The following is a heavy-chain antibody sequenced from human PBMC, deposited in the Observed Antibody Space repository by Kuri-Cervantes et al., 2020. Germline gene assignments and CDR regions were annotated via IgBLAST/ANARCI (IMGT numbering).Heavy chain of an antibody. CDR3: TRPGSSWYSWIEY. J-gene: IGHJ4*02. D-gene: IGHD6-13*01. CDR2: ISGSGGST. V-gene: IGHV3-23*01. Sequence: GGSLRLSCAASGFTFSSYAMSWVRQAPGKGLEWVSAISGSGGSTYYADSVKGRFTISRDNSKNTLYLQMNSLKTEDTAVYYCTRPGSSWYSWIEYWGQGTQVTVSS. CDR1: GFTFSSYA.